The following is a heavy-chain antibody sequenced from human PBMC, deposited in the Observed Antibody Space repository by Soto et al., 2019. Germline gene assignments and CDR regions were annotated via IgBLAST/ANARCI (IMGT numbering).Heavy chain of an antibody. V-gene: IGHV3-23*01. CDR3: AKEPRLQLAY. CDR2: ISGGGDGT. Sequence: EVHLLESGGGLVQPGGSLRLSCIASGFPFGNYAMYWVRQAPGKGLEWVSGISGGGDGTNYADSVKGRFTVSRDNSRNTMYLQMNSLRAEDTAVYYCAKEPRLQLAYWGQGTLVTVSS. J-gene: IGHJ4*02. D-gene: IGHD1-1*01. CDR1: GFPFGNYA.